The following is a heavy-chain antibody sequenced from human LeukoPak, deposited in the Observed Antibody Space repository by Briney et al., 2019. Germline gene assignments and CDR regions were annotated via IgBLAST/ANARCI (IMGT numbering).Heavy chain of an antibody. CDR3: ARAGGYNRYGMDV. V-gene: IGHV1-2*04. J-gene: IGHJ6*02. CDR1: GYTFTGYY. D-gene: IGHD5-24*01. Sequence: GSSVKVSCKASGYTFTGYYMHWVRQAPGQGLEWMGWINPNSGGTNYAQKFQGWVTMTRDTSISTAYMELSRLRSDDTAVYYCARAGGYNRYGMDVWGQGTTVTVSS. CDR2: INPNSGGT.